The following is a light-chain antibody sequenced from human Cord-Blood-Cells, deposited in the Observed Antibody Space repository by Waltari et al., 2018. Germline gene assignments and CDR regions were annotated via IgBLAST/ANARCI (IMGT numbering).Light chain of an antibody. J-gene: IGLJ3*02. CDR2: SNH. CDR3: AAWDDSLNGWV. CDR1: SSNIGSNT. V-gene: IGLV1-44*01. Sequence: QSVLTQPPSASGTPGQRVTISCSGSSSNIGSNTVNWYQQLPGTAPKLLLYSNHQRPSAVRDRFSGSKSGTSASLAISGLQSEDEADYYCAAWDDSLNGWVFGGGTKLTVL.